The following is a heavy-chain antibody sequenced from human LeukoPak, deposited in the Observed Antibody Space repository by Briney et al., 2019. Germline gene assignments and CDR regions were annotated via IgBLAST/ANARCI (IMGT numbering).Heavy chain of an antibody. V-gene: IGHV4-38-2*02. Sequence: SETLSLTCTVSGYSISSGYYWGWIRQPPGKGLEWIGSIYHSGSTYYNPSLKSRVTMSVDKSNNQFSLKLSSVTAADTAVYYCARYSSGWPFYYFDYWGQGTLVTVSS. CDR2: IYHSGST. CDR3: ARYSSGWPFYYFDY. CDR1: GYSISSGYY. J-gene: IGHJ4*02. D-gene: IGHD6-19*01.